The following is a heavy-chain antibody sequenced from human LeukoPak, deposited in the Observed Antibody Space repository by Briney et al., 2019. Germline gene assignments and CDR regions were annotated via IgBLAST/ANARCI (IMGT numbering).Heavy chain of an antibody. CDR1: GFTVSSNY. V-gene: IGHV4-34*01. CDR2: INHSGST. D-gene: IGHD3-22*01. CDR3: AREWSDSSGYYFDY. J-gene: IGHJ4*02. Sequence: GSLRLSCAASGFTVSSNYMSWVRQAPGKGLEWIGEINHSGSTNYNPSLKGRVTISVDTSKNQFSLKLSSVTAADTAVYYCAREWSDSSGYYFDYWGQGTLVTVSS.